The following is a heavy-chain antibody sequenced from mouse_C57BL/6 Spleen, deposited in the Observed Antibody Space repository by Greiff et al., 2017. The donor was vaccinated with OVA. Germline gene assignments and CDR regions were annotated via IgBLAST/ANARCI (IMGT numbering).Heavy chain of an antibody. D-gene: IGHD2-3*01. Sequence: QVQLQEPGAELVRPGASVTLSCKASGYTFTDYEMHWVKQTPVHGLEWIGAIDPDTGGTAYNQKFKGKAILTADKSSSTAYMELRSLTSEDSAVYYCTEREYADDPFAYWGQGTLVTGSA. CDR1: GYTFTDYE. V-gene: IGHV1-15*01. CDR3: TEREYADDPFAY. J-gene: IGHJ3*01. CDR2: IDPDTGGT.